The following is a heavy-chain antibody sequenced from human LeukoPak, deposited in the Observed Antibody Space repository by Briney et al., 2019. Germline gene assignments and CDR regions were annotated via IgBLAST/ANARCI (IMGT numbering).Heavy chain of an antibody. CDR2: INYGGST. J-gene: IGHJ6*03. V-gene: IGHV4-34*01. CDR1: GGSFSGYH. D-gene: IGHD3-22*01. CDR3: AKGSKVVLFTRDHYMDV. Sequence: SETLSLTCAVYGGSFSGYHWNRIRQAPGKGLEWIGEINYGGSTNYNPSLKSRVTISVDTSKNQFSLKLTSVTAADTAVYYCAKGSKVVLFTRDHYMDVWGKGTTVTISS.